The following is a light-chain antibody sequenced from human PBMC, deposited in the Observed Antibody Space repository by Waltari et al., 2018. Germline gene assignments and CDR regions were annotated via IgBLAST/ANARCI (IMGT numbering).Light chain of an antibody. Sequence: EIVMTQSPATLSVSPGERATLPCRASQTVRNNLAWYQQKPGQPPRLLIYGASTRATGIPARFSGSGSGTEFTLTISSLQSEDFAVYYCQHYNDWPPWTFGQGTKVEIK. CDR2: GAS. J-gene: IGKJ1*01. CDR3: QHYNDWPPWT. CDR1: QTVRNN. V-gene: IGKV3-15*01.